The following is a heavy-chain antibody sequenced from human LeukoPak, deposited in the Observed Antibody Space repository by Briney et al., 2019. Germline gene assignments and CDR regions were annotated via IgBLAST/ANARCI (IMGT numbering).Heavy chain of an antibody. CDR3: ARDSSGWEPSSVDY. V-gene: IGHV1-2*02. CDR2: INPNSGGT. CDR1: GGTFSSYA. D-gene: IGHD6-19*01. J-gene: IGHJ4*02. Sequence: ASVKVSCKASGGTFSSYAISWVRQAPGQGLEWMGWINPNSGGTNYAQKFQGRVTMTRDTSISTAYMELSRLRSDDTAVYYCARDSSGWEPSSVDYWGQGTLVTVSS.